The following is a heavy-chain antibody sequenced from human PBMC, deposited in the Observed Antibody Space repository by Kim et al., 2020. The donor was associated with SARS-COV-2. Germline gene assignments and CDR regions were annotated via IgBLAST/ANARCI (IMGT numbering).Heavy chain of an antibody. Sequence: SETLSLTCTVSGGFISSYYWSWIRQPPGKGLEWIGYIYYSGSTNYNPSLKSRVTISVDTSKNQFSLKLSSVTAADTAVYYCARHWVYYYGSGRYSSVGM. CDR1: GGFISSYY. CDR3: ARHWVYYYGSGRYSSVGM. J-gene: IGHJ6*01. V-gene: IGHV4-59*08. D-gene: IGHD3-10*01. CDR2: IYYSGST.